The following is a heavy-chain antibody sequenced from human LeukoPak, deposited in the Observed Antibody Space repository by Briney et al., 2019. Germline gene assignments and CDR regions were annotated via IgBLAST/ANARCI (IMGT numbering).Heavy chain of an antibody. CDR3: APSHSGGWNRGYFDY. D-gene: IGHD6-19*01. Sequence: PGTSLRLSXAASGFTFSTRGMHWVRRAPGKGFEWVALIWDDGSKEYYADSVKGRFTISRDNSKNTLYLQMNSLRAEDTALYHCAPSHSGGWNRGYFDYWGEGTLVTVSS. CDR1: GFTFSTRG. CDR2: IWDDGSKE. V-gene: IGHV3-33*01. J-gene: IGHJ4*02.